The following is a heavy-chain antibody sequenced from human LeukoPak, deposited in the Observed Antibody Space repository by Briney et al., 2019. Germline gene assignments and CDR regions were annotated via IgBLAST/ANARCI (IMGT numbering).Heavy chain of an antibody. CDR2: IIPILGIA. V-gene: IGHV1-69*02. Sequence: SVKVPCKASGGTFSSYTISWVRQAPGQGLEWMGRIIPILGIANYAQKFQGRVTITADKSTSTAYMELSSLRSEDTAVYYCASSPYCGGDCYSYWGQGTLVTVSP. D-gene: IGHD2-21*01. CDR3: ASSPYCGGDCYSY. CDR1: GGTFSSYT. J-gene: IGHJ4*02.